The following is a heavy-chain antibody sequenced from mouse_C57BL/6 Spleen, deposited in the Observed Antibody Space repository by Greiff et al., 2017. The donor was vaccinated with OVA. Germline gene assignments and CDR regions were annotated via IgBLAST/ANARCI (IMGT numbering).Heavy chain of an antibody. J-gene: IGHJ1*03. CDR2: IDPSDSYT. CDR3: ARPDV. V-gene: IGHV1-50*01. Sequence: QVQLQQPGAELVKPGASVKVSCKASGYTFTSYWMQWVKQRPGQGLEWIGEIDPSDSYTNYNQKFKGKATLTVDTSSSTAYMQLSSLTSEDSAVYYCARPDVWGTGTTVTVSS. CDR1: GYTFTSYW.